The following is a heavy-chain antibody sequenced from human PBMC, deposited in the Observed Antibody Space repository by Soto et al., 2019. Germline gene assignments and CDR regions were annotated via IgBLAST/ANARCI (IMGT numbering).Heavy chain of an antibody. CDR1: AGSISSGGYS. J-gene: IGHJ5*02. CDR3: VGSIGAFWFDP. V-gene: IGHV4-30-2*01. CDR2: IYHSGST. D-gene: IGHD5-12*01. Sequence: QLQLQESGSGLVKPSQTLSLTCAVSAGSISSGGYSWSWIRQPPGKGLEWIGYIYHSGSTYYNPSLKSRVTISVERSKNQFSLKLSSVTAADTAVYYCVGSIGAFWFDPWGQGTLVTVSS.